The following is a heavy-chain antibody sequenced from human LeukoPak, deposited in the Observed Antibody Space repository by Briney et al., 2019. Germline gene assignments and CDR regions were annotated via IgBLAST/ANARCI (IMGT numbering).Heavy chain of an antibody. CDR2: ISSSSSYI. CDR3: ARGPPRTYYDFWSGYLRCDY. D-gene: IGHD3-3*01. J-gene: IGHJ4*02. CDR1: GFTFSSYS. Sequence: GGSLRPSRAASGFTFSSYSMNWVRQAPGKGLEWVSSISSSSSYIYYADPVKGRFTISRDNAKNSLYLQMNSLRAEETAVYYCARGPPRTYYDFWSGYLRCDYWRQGTLVTVSS. V-gene: IGHV3-21*01.